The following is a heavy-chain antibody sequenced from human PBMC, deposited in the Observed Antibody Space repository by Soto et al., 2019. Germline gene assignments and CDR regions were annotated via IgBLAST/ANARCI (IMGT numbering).Heavy chain of an antibody. J-gene: IGHJ4*02. D-gene: IGHD1-1*01. CDR1: GGSFSGYY. Sequence: ETLSLTCAVYGGSFSGYYWSWIRQPPGKGLEWIGEINHSGSTNYNPSLKSRVTISVDTSKNQFSLKLSSVTAADTAVYYCARGGILEMATTIIDYWGQGTLVTVSS. V-gene: IGHV4-34*01. CDR3: ARGGILEMATTIIDY. CDR2: INHSGST.